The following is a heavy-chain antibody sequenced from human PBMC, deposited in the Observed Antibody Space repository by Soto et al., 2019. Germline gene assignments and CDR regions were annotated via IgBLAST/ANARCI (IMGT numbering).Heavy chain of an antibody. Sequence: EVRLVESGGGLVQPGGSLRLSCAASGFTFSDHYMDWVRQAPGKGLEWVARSINRQTDYTIEYAASVEGRFTISRAESGSSVILQMNDLKTEDTAVYYCGSPHRRGRTWAYYWGQGTRVTVSS. CDR1: GFTFSDHY. J-gene: IGHJ4*02. CDR2: SINRQTDYTI. V-gene: IGHV3-72*01. CDR3: GSPHRRGRTWAYY. D-gene: IGHD7-27*01.